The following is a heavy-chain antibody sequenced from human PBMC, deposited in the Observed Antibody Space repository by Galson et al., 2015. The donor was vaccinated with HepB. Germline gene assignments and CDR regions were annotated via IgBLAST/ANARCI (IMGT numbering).Heavy chain of an antibody. Sequence: SLRLSCAASGFSFSTYGMHWVRQAPGKGLEWVAYILNDGSRKVYADSVRGRFTVSRDNSKNTLFLQTNSLRPDDTAVYYCAKDVNWTFDYWGQGTLVTVSS. CDR1: GFSFSTYG. J-gene: IGHJ4*02. CDR3: AKDVNWTFDY. V-gene: IGHV3-30*02. D-gene: IGHD1-1*01. CDR2: ILNDGSRK.